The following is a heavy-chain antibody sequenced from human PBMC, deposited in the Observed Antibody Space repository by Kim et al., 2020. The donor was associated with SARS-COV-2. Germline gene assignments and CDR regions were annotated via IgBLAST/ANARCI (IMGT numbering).Heavy chain of an antibody. CDR1: GYTFTSYA. J-gene: IGHJ3*02. V-gene: IGHV1-3*01. CDR3: ARGRLIPVGATKGDAFDI. Sequence: ASVKVSCKASGYTFTSYAMHWVRQAPGQRLEWMGWINAGNGNTKYSQKFQGRVTITRDTSASTAYMELSSLRSEDTAVYYCARGRLIPVGATKGDAFDIWGQGTMVTVSS. D-gene: IGHD1-26*01. CDR2: INAGNGNT.